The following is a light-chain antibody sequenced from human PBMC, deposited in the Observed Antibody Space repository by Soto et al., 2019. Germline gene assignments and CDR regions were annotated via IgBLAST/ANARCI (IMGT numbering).Light chain of an antibody. Sequence: QSVLTQPPSASGTPGQRVTISCSGSSSNIGSNTVNWYQQLPGTAPKLLIYSNNQRPSGVPDRFSGSKSGTSASLAISGLQYEDEADYYCAAWDDSLNGFYVFGTGTKVIVL. CDR3: AAWDDSLNGFYV. CDR2: SNN. CDR1: SSNIGSNT. J-gene: IGLJ1*01. V-gene: IGLV1-44*01.